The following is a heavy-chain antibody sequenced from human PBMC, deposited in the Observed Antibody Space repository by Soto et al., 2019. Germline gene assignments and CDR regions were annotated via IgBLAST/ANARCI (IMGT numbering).Heavy chain of an antibody. J-gene: IGHJ4*02. V-gene: IGHV4-59*01. CDR3: ARDFKRYSSPPGPLEY. CDR1: GDSISSYY. CDR2: LYYGRSA. Sequence: SETLSLTCAVSGDSISSYYCMWIRQPPGKGLESIGYLYYGRSANYNPSLKSRVTLSVDTSTNQCSLTLSSMTAADTAVYYCARDFKRYSSPPGPLEYWGLGTPVTVSS. D-gene: IGHD6-13*01.